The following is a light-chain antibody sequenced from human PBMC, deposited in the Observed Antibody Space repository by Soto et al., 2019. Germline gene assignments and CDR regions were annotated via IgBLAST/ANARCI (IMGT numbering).Light chain of an antibody. CDR2: GAS. V-gene: IGKV3-20*01. CDR3: QQYGSSGT. J-gene: IGKJ1*01. CDR1: QSVSSR. Sequence: EIVMTQSPGTLSLSPGERATLSCRASQSVSSRLAWYQQKPGQAPRLLISGASSRATGIPDRFSGSGFGTDFTLTISSLEPEDFAVYYCQQYGSSGTFGQGTKVDIK.